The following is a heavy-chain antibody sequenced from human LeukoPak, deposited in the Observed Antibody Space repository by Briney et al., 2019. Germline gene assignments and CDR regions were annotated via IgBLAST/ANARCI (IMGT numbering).Heavy chain of an antibody. CDR1: GGSFSGYY. Sequence: SETLSLTCGVYGGSFSGYYWSWIRQPPGKGLEWIGEINPRGSTNYNPSLKSRVTLSADTSKNQFSLTLNSVTAADTAVYYCARRRLGYYFDYWGQGTLVTVSS. D-gene: IGHD5-24*01. CDR2: INPRGST. CDR3: ARRRLGYYFDY. V-gene: IGHV4-34*01. J-gene: IGHJ4*02.